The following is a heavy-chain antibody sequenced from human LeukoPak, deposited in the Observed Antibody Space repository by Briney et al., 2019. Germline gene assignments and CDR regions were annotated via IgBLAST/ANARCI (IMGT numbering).Heavy chain of an antibody. D-gene: IGHD6-19*01. J-gene: IGHJ6*02. CDR2: IYHSGST. Sequence: PSETLSLTCAVSGASISSSNWWSWVRQPPGKGLEWIGEIYHSGSTNYNPSLKSRVTISVDKSKNQFSLKLSSVTAADTAVYYCARHSSAVAGRGVYYYYGMDVWGQGTTVTVSS. CDR1: GASISSSNW. V-gene: IGHV4-4*02. CDR3: ARHSSAVAGRGVYYYYGMDV.